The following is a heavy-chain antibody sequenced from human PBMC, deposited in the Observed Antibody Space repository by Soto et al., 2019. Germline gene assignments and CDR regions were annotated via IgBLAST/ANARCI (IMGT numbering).Heavy chain of an antibody. D-gene: IGHD1-26*01. Sequence: ASVKVSCKASGYTFTSYGISWVRQAPGQGLEWMGWISAYNGNTNYAQKLQGRVTMTTDTSTSTAYMELRSLRSDDTAVYYCARDLDSWSYYANWFDPWGQGTLVTVSS. J-gene: IGHJ5*02. CDR3: ARDLDSWSYYANWFDP. CDR1: GYTFTSYG. CDR2: ISAYNGNT. V-gene: IGHV1-18*01.